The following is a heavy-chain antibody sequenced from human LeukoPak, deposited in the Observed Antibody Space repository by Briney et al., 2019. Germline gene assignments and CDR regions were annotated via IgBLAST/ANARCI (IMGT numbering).Heavy chain of an antibody. J-gene: IGHJ4*02. CDR1: GGFITGGSYS. V-gene: IGHV4-39*01. CDR2: HYYSGST. CDR3: ARQYFDNTGYYYFDS. D-gene: IGHD3-22*01. Sequence: SETLSLTCTVSGGFITGGSYSWGWIRQSPGKGLEWIGSHYYSGSTYYNPSLKSRVTMSADTSKNQFSLKLSSVTATDTAVYYCARQYFDNTGYYYFDSWGQGTLVTVSS.